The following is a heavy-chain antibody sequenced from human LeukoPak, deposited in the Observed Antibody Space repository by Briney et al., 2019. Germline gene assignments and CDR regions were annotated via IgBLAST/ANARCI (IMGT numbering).Heavy chain of an antibody. CDR1: GFTFSSYS. Sequence: GGSLRLSCAASGFTFSSYSINWVRQAPGKGLEWVSSISSSSSYIYYADSVKGRFTISRDNAKNSLYLQMNSLRAEDTAVYYCAREGGYSGIDAFDIWGQGTMVTVSS. CDR2: ISSSSSYI. CDR3: AREGGYSGIDAFDI. D-gene: IGHD5-12*01. V-gene: IGHV3-21*01. J-gene: IGHJ3*02.